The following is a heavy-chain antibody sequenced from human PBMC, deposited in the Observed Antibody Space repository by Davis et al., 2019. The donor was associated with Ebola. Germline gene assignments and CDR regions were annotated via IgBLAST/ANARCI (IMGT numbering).Heavy chain of an antibody. CDR3: ARITVGPEMKYYDFWSGQLHDAFDI. J-gene: IGHJ3*02. Sequence: GGSLRLSCAASEFTFNKYAMHWVRQAPGKGLEWVAIISYDGSTEYYADSVKGRFTISRDNSKNTLYRQMNSLRAEDTAVYYCARITVGPEMKYYDFWSGQLHDAFDIWGQGTMVTVSS. V-gene: IGHV3-30-3*01. D-gene: IGHD3-3*01. CDR2: ISYDGSTE. CDR1: EFTFNKYA.